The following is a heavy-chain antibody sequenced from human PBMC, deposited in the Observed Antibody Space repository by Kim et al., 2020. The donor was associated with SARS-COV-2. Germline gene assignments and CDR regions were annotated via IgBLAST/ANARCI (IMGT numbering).Heavy chain of an antibody. CDR1: GFTFSSYA. D-gene: IGHD3-3*01. J-gene: IGHJ6*01. CDR2: ISYDGSNK. Sequence: LSLTCAASGFTFSSYAMHWVRQAPGKGLEWVAVISYDGSNKYYADSVKGRFTISRDNSKNTLYLQMNSLRAEDTAVYYCAREWAIFGVVTGIYYYYG. V-gene: IGHV3-30-3*01. CDR3: AREWAIFGVVTGIYYYYG.